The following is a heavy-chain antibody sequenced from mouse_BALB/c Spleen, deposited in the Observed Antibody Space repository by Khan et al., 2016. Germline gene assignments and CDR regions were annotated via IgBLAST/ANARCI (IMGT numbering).Heavy chain of an antibody. Sequence: VQLKESGPDLVKPSQSLSLTCTVTGYSISSGYSWHWIRQFPGNKLEWMAYIHYSGSTNYNPSLKSRISITRDTSKNQFFLQLISVTTEDTATYYCTGGDYYGSGYWGQGTTLTVSS. D-gene: IGHD1-1*01. CDR1: GYSISSGYS. V-gene: IGHV3-1*02. CDR2: IHYSGST. J-gene: IGHJ2*01. CDR3: TGGDYYGSGY.